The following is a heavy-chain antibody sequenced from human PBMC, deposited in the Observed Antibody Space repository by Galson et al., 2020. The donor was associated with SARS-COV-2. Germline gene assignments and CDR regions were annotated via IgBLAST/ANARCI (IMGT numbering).Heavy chain of an antibody. CDR3: AKERVVTLLLGMESALDY. V-gene: IGHV3-9*01. D-gene: IGHD2-21*02. CDR1: GFTFDDYA. CDR2: ISWNSGSI. Sequence: GGSLRLSCAASGFTFDDYAMHWVRQAPGKGLEWVSGISWNSGSIGYADSVKGRFTISRDNAKNSLYLQMNSLRAEDTALYYCAKERVVTLLLGMESALDYWGQGTLVTVSS. J-gene: IGHJ4*02.